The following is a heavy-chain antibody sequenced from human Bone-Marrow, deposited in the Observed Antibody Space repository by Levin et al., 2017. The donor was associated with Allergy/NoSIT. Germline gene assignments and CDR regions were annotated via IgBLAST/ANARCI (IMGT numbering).Heavy chain of an antibody. CDR3: AGYSNAWYFFDS. D-gene: IGHD6-19*01. CDR2: ISSSSETI. V-gene: IGHV3-48*01. J-gene: IGHJ4*02. Sequence: SCAASGFTFSSYSMNWVRQAPGKGLEWVSYISSSSETIYYADSVKGRFTISRDNAKNSLYLQMNSLRAEDTAVYYCAGYSNAWYFFDSWGQGTLVTVSS. CDR1: GFTFSSYS.